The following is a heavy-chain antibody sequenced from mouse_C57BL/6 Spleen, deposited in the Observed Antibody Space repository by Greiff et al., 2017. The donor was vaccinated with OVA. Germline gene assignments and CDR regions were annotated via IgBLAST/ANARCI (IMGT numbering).Heavy chain of an antibody. J-gene: IGHJ3*01. Sequence: QVQLQQPGAELVMPGASVKLSCKASGYTFTSYWMHWVKQRPGQGLEWIGEIDPSDSYTNYNQKFKGKSTLTVDKSSSTAYMQLSSLTSEDSAVYYCARGGNYYGSRGAWFAYWGQGTLVTVSA. D-gene: IGHD1-1*01. CDR2: IDPSDSYT. V-gene: IGHV1-69*01. CDR1: GYTFTSYW. CDR3: ARGGNYYGSRGAWFAY.